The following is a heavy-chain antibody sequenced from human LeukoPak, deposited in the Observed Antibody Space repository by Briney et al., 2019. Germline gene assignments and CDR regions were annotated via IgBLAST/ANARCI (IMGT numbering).Heavy chain of an antibody. CDR3: ARDRGTYSSSWCAVPDY. Sequence: GGSLRLSCAASGFTFSSYAMSWVRQAPGKGLEWVSAISGSGGSTYYADSMKGRFTISRDNSKNTLYLQMNSLRAEDTAVYYCARDRGTYSSSWCAVPDYWGQGTLVTVSS. CDR2: ISGSGGST. V-gene: IGHV3-23*01. D-gene: IGHD6-13*01. J-gene: IGHJ4*02. CDR1: GFTFSSYA.